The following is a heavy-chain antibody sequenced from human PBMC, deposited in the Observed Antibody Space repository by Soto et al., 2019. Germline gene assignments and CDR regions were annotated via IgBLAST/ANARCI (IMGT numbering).Heavy chain of an antibody. CDR3: AKAYHDFWSVPEGHDAFDI. D-gene: IGHD3-3*01. CDR1: GGTFSSYA. CDR2: IIPIFGTA. Sequence: QVQMVQSGAEVKKPGSSVKVSCKASGGTFSSYAISWVRQAPGQGLEWMGGIIPIFGTADYAQKFQGRVTITADESTSTAYMELSSLRSEDTAVYYCAKAYHDFWSVPEGHDAFDIWGQGTMVTVSS. J-gene: IGHJ3*02. V-gene: IGHV1-69*01.